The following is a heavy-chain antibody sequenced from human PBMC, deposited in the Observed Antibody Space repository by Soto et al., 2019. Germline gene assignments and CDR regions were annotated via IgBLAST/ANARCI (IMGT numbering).Heavy chain of an antibody. J-gene: IGHJ4*02. CDR3: ARDSYDYYGSGSYYKPEFGY. Sequence: EVQLVESGGGLVQPGGSLRLSCAASGFTFSSYWMSWVRQAPGKGLEWVANIKQDGSEKYYVDSVKGRFTISRDNAKNSQYQQMNSLRAEDTAVYYCARDSYDYYGSGSYYKPEFGYWGQGTLVTVSS. V-gene: IGHV3-7*01. CDR2: IKQDGSEK. D-gene: IGHD3-10*01. CDR1: GFTFSSYW.